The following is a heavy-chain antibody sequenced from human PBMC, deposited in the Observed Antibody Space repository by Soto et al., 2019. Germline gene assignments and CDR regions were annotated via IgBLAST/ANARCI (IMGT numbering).Heavy chain of an antibody. CDR3: ARQGDAGITIFGVVINWFDP. V-gene: IGHV4-39*01. Sequence: QLQLQESGPGLVKPSETLSLTCTVSGGSISSSSYYWGWIRQPPGKGLEWIGSIYYSGSTYYNPSLKSQVTISVDTSKNQFSLKLSSVTAADTAVYYCARQGDAGITIFGVVINWFDPWGQGTLVTVSS. CDR1: GGSISSSSYY. J-gene: IGHJ5*02. CDR2: IYYSGST. D-gene: IGHD3-3*01.